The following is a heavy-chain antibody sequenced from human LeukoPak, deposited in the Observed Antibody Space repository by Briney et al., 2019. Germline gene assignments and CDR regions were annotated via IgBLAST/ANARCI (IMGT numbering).Heavy chain of an antibody. V-gene: IGHV4-31*03. CDR2: IYYTGTT. D-gene: IGHD3-22*01. Sequence: SQTLSLTCSVSGVSISSGGFSWSWIRQLPGKGLEWIGYIYYTGTTYYNPSLKTRVIISVDTSKNQFSLKVNSVTASDTAFYYCSTTDDSSGYLTSFDPWGQGTLVTVSS. CDR1: GVSISSGGFS. CDR3: STTDDSSGYLTSFDP. J-gene: IGHJ5*02.